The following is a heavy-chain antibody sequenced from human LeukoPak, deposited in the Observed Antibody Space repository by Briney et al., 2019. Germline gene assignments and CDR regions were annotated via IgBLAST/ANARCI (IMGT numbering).Heavy chain of an antibody. CDR3: AKDGGLPYSGSYYPYYFDY. CDR2: ISGSGGIT. V-gene: IGHV3-23*01. D-gene: IGHD1-26*01. J-gene: IGHJ4*02. CDR1: GFTFSSYA. Sequence: PGGSLRLSCAASGFTFSSYAMSWVRQAPGKGLEWVSAISGSGGITYYADSVKGRFTISRDNSKNTLYLQMNSLRAEDTAVYYCAKDGGLPYSGSYYPYYFDYWGQGTLVTVSS.